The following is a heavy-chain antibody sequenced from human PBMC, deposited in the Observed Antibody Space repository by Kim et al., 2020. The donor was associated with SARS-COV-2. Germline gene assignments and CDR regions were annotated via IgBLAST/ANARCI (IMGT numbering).Heavy chain of an antibody. Sequence: GGSLRLSCAASGFTFSNAWMSWVRQAPGKGLEWVGRIKSKTDGGTTDYAAPVKGRFTISRDDSKNTLYLQMNSLKTEDTAVYYCTTLIQLWPRANDAFDIWGQGTMVTVSS. CDR1: GFTFSNAW. CDR2: IKSKTDGGTT. J-gene: IGHJ3*02. CDR3: TTLIQLWPRANDAFDI. V-gene: IGHV3-15*01. D-gene: IGHD5-18*01.